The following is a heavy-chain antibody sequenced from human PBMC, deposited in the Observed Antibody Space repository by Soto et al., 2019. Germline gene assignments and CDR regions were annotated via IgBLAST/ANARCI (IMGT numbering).Heavy chain of an antibody. V-gene: IGHV5-51*01. CDR1: GYNFNTYW. D-gene: IGHD3-10*01. Sequence: GESLKISCKGSGYNFNTYWTAWVRQMPGKGLEWMGFIYPGDSDTRYSPSFQGQVTISADKSINTAYLQWRTLKPSDTAIYYCARHMEAHSHFYYGLDVWGQGTTVTVSS. CDR2: IYPGDSDT. J-gene: IGHJ6*02. CDR3: ARHMEAHSHFYYGLDV.